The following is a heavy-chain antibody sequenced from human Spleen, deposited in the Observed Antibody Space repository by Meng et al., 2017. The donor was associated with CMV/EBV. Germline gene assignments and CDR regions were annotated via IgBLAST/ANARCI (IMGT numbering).Heavy chain of an antibody. J-gene: IGHJ5*02. V-gene: IGHV1-8*01. Sequence: ASVKVSCKASGYTFSNYDINWVRQATGQGLEWMGWMSPNSGNTGCAQKFRDRVSITRNISITTAYMELSSLTSEDTAVYYCTRASHIWFTLGPEGPWGQGTLVTVSS. CDR3: TRASHIWFTLGPEGP. D-gene: IGHD3-10*01. CDR2: MSPNSGNT. CDR1: GYTFSNYD.